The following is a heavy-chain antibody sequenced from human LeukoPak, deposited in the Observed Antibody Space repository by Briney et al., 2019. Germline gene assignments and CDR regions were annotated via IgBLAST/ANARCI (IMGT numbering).Heavy chain of an antibody. V-gene: IGHV3-21*01. J-gene: IGHJ6*03. CDR2: ITSSNNYI. CDR1: GFTFSSYS. CDR3: AKDRCSNGIGCLYYYMDV. D-gene: IGHD2-8*01. Sequence: GGSLRLSCAASGFTFSSYSMNWVRQAPGKGLEWVSSITSSNNYIYYGDSVKGRFTISRDDAKNSLFLQMHSLRAEDTAVYYCAKDRCSNGIGCLYYYMDVWGKGTTVTISS.